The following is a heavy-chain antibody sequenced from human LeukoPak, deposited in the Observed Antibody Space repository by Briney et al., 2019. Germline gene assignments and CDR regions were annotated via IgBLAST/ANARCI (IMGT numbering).Heavy chain of an antibody. D-gene: IGHD5-18*01. V-gene: IGHV3-23*01. CDR3: ARASTPYSYGFHRVIYYYGMDV. CDR2: ISGSGGST. J-gene: IGHJ6*02. CDR1: GFTLSSYA. Sequence: SGGSLRLSCAASGFTLSSYAMSWVRQAPGKGLEWVSAISGSGGSTYYADSVKGRFTISRDNAKNSLYLQMNSLRAEDTAVYYCARASTPYSYGFHRVIYYYGMDVWGQGTTVTVSS.